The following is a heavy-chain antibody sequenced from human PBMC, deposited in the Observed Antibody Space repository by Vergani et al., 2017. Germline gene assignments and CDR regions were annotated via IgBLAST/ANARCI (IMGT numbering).Heavy chain of an antibody. CDR1: GGTFSSYA. CDR2: IIPIFGTA. CDR3: ARAYCSGGSCSNLDY. V-gene: IGHV1-69*06. Sequence: QVQLVQSGAEVKKPGSSVKVSCKASGGTFSSYALSWVRQAPGQGLEWMGGIIPIFGTANYAQKFQGRVTITADKSTSTAYMELSSLRSEDKAVYYCARAYCSGGSCSNLDYWGQGTLVTVSS. D-gene: IGHD2-15*01. J-gene: IGHJ4*02.